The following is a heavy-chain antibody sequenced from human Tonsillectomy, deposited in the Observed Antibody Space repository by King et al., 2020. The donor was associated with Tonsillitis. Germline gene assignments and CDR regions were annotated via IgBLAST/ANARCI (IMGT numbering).Heavy chain of an antibody. J-gene: IGHJ4*02. V-gene: IGHV3-7*03. CDR3: TRGIGSYDVSDS. D-gene: IGHD1-26*01. CDR1: GFTFRDYW. Sequence: QLVQSGGGLVQPGESLRLSCAASGFTFRDYWMSWVRQAPGKGLEWVANIKGDVSETYYVDSVKGRFTISRDNAKNSLYLQMNNLRAEDAAVYFCTRGIGSYDVSDSWGQGTLVTVSS. CDR2: IKGDVSET.